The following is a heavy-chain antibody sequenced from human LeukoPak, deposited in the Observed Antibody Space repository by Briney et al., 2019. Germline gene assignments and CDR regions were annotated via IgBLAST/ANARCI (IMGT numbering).Heavy chain of an antibody. CDR3: AKVVSNLWQPDY. V-gene: IGHV3-30*18. CDR2: ISYDGSNK. Sequence: PGGSLRLSCAASGFTFSSYGMHWVRQAPGKGLEWVAVISYDGSNKYYADSVKGRFTISRDNSKNTLYLQMNSLRAEDTAVYYCAKVVSNLWQPDYWGQGTLVTVSS. J-gene: IGHJ4*02. D-gene: IGHD3-10*01. CDR1: GFTFSSYG.